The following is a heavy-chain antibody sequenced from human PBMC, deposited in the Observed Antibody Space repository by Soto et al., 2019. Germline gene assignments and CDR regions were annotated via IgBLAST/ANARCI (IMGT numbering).Heavy chain of an antibody. Sequence: QVQLVGSGGGVVQPGRSLRLSCTASGFTFTSYAMHWVRQAPGKGLEWVALISNDGDHKYFGDSVKGRFTISRDNSMNTLYLQMSSLRSEDTALYYCARGSGYSEYWGQGTLVTVSS. CDR2: ISNDGDHK. CDR1: GFTFTSYA. CDR3: ARGSGYSEY. J-gene: IGHJ4*02. D-gene: IGHD2-15*01. V-gene: IGHV3-30-3*01.